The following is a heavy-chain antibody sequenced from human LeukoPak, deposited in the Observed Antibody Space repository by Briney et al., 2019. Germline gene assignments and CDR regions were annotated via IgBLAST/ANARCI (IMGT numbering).Heavy chain of an antibody. CDR2: ISAYNGNT. D-gene: IGHD4-17*01. J-gene: IGHJ4*02. Sequence: ASVKVSCKASGYTFTSYGISWVRQAPGQGLEWMGWISAYNGNTNYAQKLQGRVTMTTDTSTSTAYMELRSLRSDDTAVYYCARDFGSTVTKGVDYWGQGTLVTVSS. CDR3: ARDFGSTVTKGVDY. CDR1: GYTFTSYG. V-gene: IGHV1-18*01.